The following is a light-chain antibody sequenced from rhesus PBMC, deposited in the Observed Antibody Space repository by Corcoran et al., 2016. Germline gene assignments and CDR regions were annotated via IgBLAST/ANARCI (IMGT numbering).Light chain of an antibody. Sequence: ETVVTQSPATLSLSPGERVTLSCRASQSVGSNLAWYQQKPGQPPNFPIYDASPRATGIPERFSGSGSGTEFTLTISSLEPEDVGVYYCQQYNSWNSFGQGTKVEIK. V-gene: IGKV3-42*02. CDR3: QQYNSWNS. CDR1: QSVGSN. J-gene: IGKJ2*01. CDR2: DAS.